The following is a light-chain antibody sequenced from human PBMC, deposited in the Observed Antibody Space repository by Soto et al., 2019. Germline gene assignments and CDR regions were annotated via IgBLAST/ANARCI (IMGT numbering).Light chain of an antibody. V-gene: IGLV1-47*01. J-gene: IGLJ7*01. CDR1: SSNIGSNY. Sequence: QSVLTQPPSASGTPGQRVTISCSGSSSNIGSNYVYWYQQHPGTAPKLLIYRNNQRPSGVPDRFSGSKSGTSASLAISGLRSEDEDDYYCAAWDDSLSGPVFGGGTQLTVL. CDR3: AAWDDSLSGPV. CDR2: RNN.